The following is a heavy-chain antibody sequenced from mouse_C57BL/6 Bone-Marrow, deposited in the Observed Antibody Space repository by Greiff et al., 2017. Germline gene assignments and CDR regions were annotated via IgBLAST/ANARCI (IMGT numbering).Heavy chain of an antibody. CDR2: IHPNSGST. J-gene: IGHJ4*01. CDR1: GYTFTSYW. CDR3: ASLLFMDY. V-gene: IGHV1-64*01. D-gene: IGHD2-10*01. Sequence: QVQLQQPGAELVKPGASVSLSCKASGYTFTSYWMHWVKQRPGQGLEWIGMIHPNSGSTNYNEKFKSQATLTVDKSSSTAYMQLSSLTSENAAVYYCASLLFMDYWGQGTSVTVSS.